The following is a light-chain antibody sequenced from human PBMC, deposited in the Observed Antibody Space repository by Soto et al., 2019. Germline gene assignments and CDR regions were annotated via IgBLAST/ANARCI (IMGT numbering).Light chain of an antibody. CDR3: QQYGSSPPWT. CDR2: GAS. J-gene: IGKJ1*01. V-gene: IGKV3-20*01. CDR1: QSVSNNY. Sequence: EIVFTQSPGTLSLSPGESATLSCRASQSVSNNYLAWYQQKPGQATSLLIYGASSRATGIPDRFSGSVSGTDFTLTISRLEPEDFAVYYCQQYGSSPPWTFGQGTKVDI.